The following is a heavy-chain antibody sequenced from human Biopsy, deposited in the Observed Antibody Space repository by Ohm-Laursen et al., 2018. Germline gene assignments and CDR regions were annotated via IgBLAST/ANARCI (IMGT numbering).Heavy chain of an antibody. J-gene: IGHJ2*01. CDR3: ARFPLGAYDDSGSYRAVEHWYFDL. CDR1: GYTFTTYG. V-gene: IGHV1-69*06. CDR2: SIPLFNTA. D-gene: IGHD3-22*01. Sequence: SVKVSCKVSGYTFTTYGITWVRQAPGQGLEWVGSSIPLFNTANYADKFQGRVTLTADKSTTTAYMELSSLRSGDTAIYYCARFPLGAYDDSGSYRAVEHWYFDLWGRGTLVTVSS.